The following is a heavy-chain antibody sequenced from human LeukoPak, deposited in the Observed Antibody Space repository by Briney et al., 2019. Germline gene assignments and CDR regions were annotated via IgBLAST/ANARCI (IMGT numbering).Heavy chain of an antibody. Sequence: PGGSLRLSCAASGFTVSSNYMSWVRQAPGKGLEWVSVIYSGGSTYYADSVKGRFTISRDNSKSTLYLQMNSLRAEDTAVYYCARDPSSSGWSHFDYWGQGTLVTVSS. CDR1: GFTVSSNY. CDR3: ARDPSSSGWSHFDY. J-gene: IGHJ4*02. V-gene: IGHV3-66*01. D-gene: IGHD6-19*01. CDR2: IYSGGST.